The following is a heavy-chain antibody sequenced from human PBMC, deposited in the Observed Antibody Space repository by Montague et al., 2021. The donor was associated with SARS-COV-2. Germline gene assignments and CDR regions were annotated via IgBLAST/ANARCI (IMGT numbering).Heavy chain of an antibody. CDR3: ARLWDTVYYYYGMDV. Sequence: SETLSLTCAVSGGSISSSSYYWGWIRQPPGKGLEWIGSIHYSGSTYYNPSLKSRVSISVDTSKNQFSLKLSSVTAADTAVYYCARLWDTVYYYYGMDVWGQGTTFTVSS. D-gene: IGHD1-26*01. CDR1: GGSISSSSYY. V-gene: IGHV4-39*01. CDR2: IHYSGST. J-gene: IGHJ6*02.